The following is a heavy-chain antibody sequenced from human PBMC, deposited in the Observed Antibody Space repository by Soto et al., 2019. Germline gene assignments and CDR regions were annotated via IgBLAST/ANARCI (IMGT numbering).Heavy chain of an antibody. CDR3: ALRTGNWNPLAD. Sequence: QVQLVQPGAEVEKPGSSVKVSCKASGGTTSSYTISWVRQSPGQGLEWMGNIVPMIYKVDYAQKFQGRVTIPADKSTRTVYTELRSLKSEGTAVYFCALRTGNWNPLADWGQGTLVTVSS. V-gene: IGHV1-69*02. CDR2: IVPMIYKV. D-gene: IGHD1-1*01. CDR1: GGTTSSYT. J-gene: IGHJ4*02.